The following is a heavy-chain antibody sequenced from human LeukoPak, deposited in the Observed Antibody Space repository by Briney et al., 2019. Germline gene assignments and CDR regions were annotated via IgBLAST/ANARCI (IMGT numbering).Heavy chain of an antibody. CDR1: GFTFSSYS. J-gene: IGHJ4*02. CDR2: ISSSSSYI. Sequence: GGSLRLSCAASGFTFSSYSMNWVRQAPGKGLEWVSSISSSSSYIYYADSVRGRSTISRDNAKNSLYLQMNSLRAEDTAVYYCARGIAAAVPYYFDYWGQGTLVTVSS. CDR3: ARGIAAAVPYYFDY. D-gene: IGHD6-13*01. V-gene: IGHV3-21*01.